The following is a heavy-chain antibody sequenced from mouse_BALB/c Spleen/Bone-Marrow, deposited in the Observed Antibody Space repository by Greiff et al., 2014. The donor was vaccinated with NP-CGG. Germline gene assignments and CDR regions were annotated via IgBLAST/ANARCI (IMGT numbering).Heavy chain of an antibody. D-gene: IGHD4-1*01. CDR2: IWSGGST. CDR3: ASNWDYAMDY. Sequence: QVHVKQSGPGLVQPSQSLSITCTVSGFSLTSYGVHWVRQSPGKGLEWLGAIWSGGSTDYNAAFISRLSITKDNSKSQVFFKMNSLQANDTAIYYCASNWDYAMDYWGQGTSVTVSS. J-gene: IGHJ4*01. V-gene: IGHV2-2*02. CDR1: GFSLTSYG.